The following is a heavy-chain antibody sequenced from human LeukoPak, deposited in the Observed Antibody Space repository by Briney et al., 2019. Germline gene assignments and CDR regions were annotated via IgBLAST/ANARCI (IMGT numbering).Heavy chain of an antibody. Sequence: AVKVSCQASVGTFSIYTISWVRQAPGPGLDWMGRVFPILVIANYAQKSQGRVTITADKSTSTAYMELSSLRSEDTAVYYCASTGYQLTIDYYFDYWGQGTLVTVSS. J-gene: IGHJ4*02. V-gene: IGHV1-69*02. CDR1: VGTFSIYT. D-gene: IGHD2-2*01. CDR2: VFPILVIA. CDR3: ASTGYQLTIDYYFDY.